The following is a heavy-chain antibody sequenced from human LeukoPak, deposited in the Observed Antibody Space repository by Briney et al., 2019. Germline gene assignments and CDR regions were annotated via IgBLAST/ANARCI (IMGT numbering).Heavy chain of an antibody. D-gene: IGHD5-18*01. Sequence: PGGSLRLSCEGSGFTFSSYAMSWVRQAQGKGLEWVSSNSGSGGSRYYGDSVKGRFTVFRDNSRNTLYLQMNSLRVEDTAVYYCARDVLSDTNGHSYGTNFDHWGQGTLVTVSS. J-gene: IGHJ4*02. V-gene: IGHV3-23*01. CDR3: ARDVLSDTNGHSYGTNFDH. CDR1: GFTFSSYA. CDR2: NSGSGGSR.